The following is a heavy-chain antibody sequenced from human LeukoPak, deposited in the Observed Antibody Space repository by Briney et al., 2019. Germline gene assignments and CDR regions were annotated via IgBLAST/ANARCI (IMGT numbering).Heavy chain of an antibody. V-gene: IGHV3-30*04. J-gene: IGHJ6*03. Sequence: GGSLRLSCAASGFTFRSYAIHWVRQAPGQGLEWVTIISSDGSYKNYADSVKGRFTISRDNSKNTLYLQMNSLRAEDTAVYYCARVGPDYGDYGYYYYYMDVWGKGTTVTISS. D-gene: IGHD4-17*01. CDR2: ISSDGSYK. CDR3: ARVGPDYGDYGYYYYYMDV. CDR1: GFTFRSYA.